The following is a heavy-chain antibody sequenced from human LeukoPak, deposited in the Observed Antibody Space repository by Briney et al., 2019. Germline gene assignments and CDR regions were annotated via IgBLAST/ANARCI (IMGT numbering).Heavy chain of an antibody. V-gene: IGHV3-74*01. CDR1: GFTFSNYW. J-gene: IGHJ4*02. CDR3: AGPGTNYALLGSEN. Sequence: PGGSLRLSCADSGFTFSNYWMHWVRQAPGKGLVWVSRINDDGSSTSYADSVKGRFTISRDNAKKTVYLQMNSLRAEDTAVYYCAGPGTNYALLGSENWGQGTLVTVSS. CDR2: INDDGSST. D-gene: IGHD2-8*01.